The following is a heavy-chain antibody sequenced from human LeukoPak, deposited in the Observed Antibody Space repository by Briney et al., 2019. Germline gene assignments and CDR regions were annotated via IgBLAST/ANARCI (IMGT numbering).Heavy chain of an antibody. V-gene: IGHV6-1*01. D-gene: IGHD4-17*01. CDR2: TYHRSNWFN. CDR1: GDSVHSNSAA. CDR3: AKNYGDSNWFDP. J-gene: IGHJ5*02. Sequence: SQTLSLTCAISGDSVHSNSAAWNWITQSPSRGLEWLGLTYHRSNWFNDFALSVKSRITINPDTSKNQFSLQLNSVTPEDTAVYYCAKNYGDSNWFDPWGQGTLVTVSS.